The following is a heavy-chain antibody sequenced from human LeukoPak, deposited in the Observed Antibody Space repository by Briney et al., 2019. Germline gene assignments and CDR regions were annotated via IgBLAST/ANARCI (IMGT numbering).Heavy chain of an antibody. J-gene: IGHJ5*02. D-gene: IGHD3-10*01. Sequence: VASVKVSCKASGYTFSSYGISWVRQAPGQGLQWMGWINPNNGKTNYAQKLQGRVTMTTDTSTSTAYMELRSLRSDDTAVYYCARAMVRGVIVDWFDPWGQGTLVTVSS. CDR2: INPNNGKT. CDR1: GYTFSSYG. CDR3: ARAMVRGVIVDWFDP. V-gene: IGHV1-18*01.